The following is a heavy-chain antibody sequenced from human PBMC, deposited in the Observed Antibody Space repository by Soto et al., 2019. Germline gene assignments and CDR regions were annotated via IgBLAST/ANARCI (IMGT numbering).Heavy chain of an antibody. V-gene: IGHV3-21*01. J-gene: IGHJ4*02. D-gene: IGHD2-2*01. CDR1: GFTFSNYS. CDR2: ISRSSSYI. CDR3: AGDPDCSCNTWPLEY. Sequence: EVQLVESGGGLVKPGGSLRLSCAAFGFTFSNYSMNWVRQAPGKGLEWVSSISRSSSYIYYADSMKGRITISRDNAKNSLYLQMNSLRAEDTAVYYCAGDPDCSCNTWPLEYWGQGVLVTVSS.